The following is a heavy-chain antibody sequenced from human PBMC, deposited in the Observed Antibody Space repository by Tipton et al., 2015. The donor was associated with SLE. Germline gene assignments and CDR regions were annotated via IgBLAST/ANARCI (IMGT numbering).Heavy chain of an antibody. CDR3: ARVMGHYYDSSGQGAFDI. V-gene: IGHV1-69*01. D-gene: IGHD3-22*01. CDR2: IIPIFGTA. CDR1: GGTFSSYA. Sequence: QSGPEVKKPGSSVKVSCKAPGGTFSSYAISWVRQAPGQGLEWMGGIIPIFGTANYAQKFQGRVTITADESTSTAYMELSSLRSEDTAVYYCARVMGHYYDSSGQGAFDIWGQGAMVTDSS. J-gene: IGHJ3*02.